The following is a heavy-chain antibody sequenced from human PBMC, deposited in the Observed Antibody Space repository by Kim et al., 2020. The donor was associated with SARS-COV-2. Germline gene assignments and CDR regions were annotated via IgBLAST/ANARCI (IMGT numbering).Heavy chain of an antibody. CDR3: ARVRFDIVATGHYYYYGMDV. D-gene: IGHD5-12*01. Sequence: GGSLRLSCAASGFTVSSNYMSWVRQAPGKGLEWVSVIYSGGSTYYADSVKGRFTISRDNSKNTRYLQMNSLRAEDTAVYYCARVRFDIVATGHYYYYGMDVWGQGTTVTVSS. CDR1: GFTVSSNY. J-gene: IGHJ6*02. V-gene: IGHV3-66*02. CDR2: IYSGGST.